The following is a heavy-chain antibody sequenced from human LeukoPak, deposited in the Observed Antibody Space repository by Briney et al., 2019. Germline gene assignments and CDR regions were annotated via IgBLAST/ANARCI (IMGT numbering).Heavy chain of an antibody. J-gene: IGHJ4*02. Sequence: ASVKVSCKASGYTFTSYGINWVRQAPGQGLEWMGWINPNSGGTNYAQKFQGRVTMTRDTSISTAYMELSSLRSEDTAVYYCALADDSSGWYGRYYFDYWGQGTLVTVSS. CDR2: INPNSGGT. V-gene: IGHV1-2*02. CDR3: ALADDSSGWYGRYYFDY. CDR1: GYTFTSYG. D-gene: IGHD6-19*01.